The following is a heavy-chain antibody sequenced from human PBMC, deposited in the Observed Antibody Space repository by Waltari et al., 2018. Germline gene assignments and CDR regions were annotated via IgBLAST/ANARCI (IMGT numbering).Heavy chain of an antibody. CDR2: ISYDGSNK. CDR3: ARALRMQTSPDY. Sequence: QVQLVESGGGVVQPGRSLRLSCAASGFTFRSYAMTWVRQAPGKGLEWVAVISYDGSNKYYADSVKGRFTISRDNSKNTLYLQMNSLRAEDTAVYYCARALRMQTSPDYWGQGTLVTVSS. D-gene: IGHD2-8*01. V-gene: IGHV3-30-3*01. CDR1: GFTFRSYA. J-gene: IGHJ4*02.